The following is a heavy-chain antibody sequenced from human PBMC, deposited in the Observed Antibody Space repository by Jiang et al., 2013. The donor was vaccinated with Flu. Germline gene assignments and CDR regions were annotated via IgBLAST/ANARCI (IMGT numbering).Heavy chain of an antibody. CDR2: INTNTGNP. Sequence: FTSYAMNWVRQAPGQGLEWMGWINTNTGNPTYAQGFTGRFVFSLDTSVSTAYLQISSLKAEDTAVYYCARGQYYYDSSGYFPFDYWGQGTLVTVSS. CDR1: FTSYA. J-gene: IGHJ4*02. D-gene: IGHD3-22*01. V-gene: IGHV7-4-1*02. CDR3: ARGQYYYDSSGYFPFDY.